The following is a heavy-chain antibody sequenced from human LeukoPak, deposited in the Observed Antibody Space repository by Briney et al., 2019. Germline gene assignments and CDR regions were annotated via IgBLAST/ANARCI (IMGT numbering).Heavy chain of an antibody. Sequence: PGGSLRLSCAASGFTFSSYAMSWVRQAPGKGLEWVSAISGSGGSTYYADSVKGRFTISRDNSKNTLYLQMNSLRAEDTAVYYCAKLMTVLRYFDWLLYSVPVDYWGQGTLVTVSS. D-gene: IGHD3-9*01. V-gene: IGHV3-23*01. CDR1: GFTFSSYA. J-gene: IGHJ4*02. CDR2: ISGSGGST. CDR3: AKLMTVLRYFDWLLYSVPVDY.